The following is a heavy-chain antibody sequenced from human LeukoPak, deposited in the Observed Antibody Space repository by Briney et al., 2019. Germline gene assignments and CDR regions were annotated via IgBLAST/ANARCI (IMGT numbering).Heavy chain of an antibody. D-gene: IGHD3-9*01. Sequence: SETLSLTCAVYGGSFSGYYWSWIRQPPGKGLEWIGSIYYSGSTYYNPSLKSRVTISVDTSKNQFSLKLSSVTAADTAVYYCARHTPYYDILTGPLDYWGQGTLVTVSS. CDR2: IYYSGST. V-gene: IGHV4-34*01. CDR3: ARHTPYYDILTGPLDY. J-gene: IGHJ4*02. CDR1: GGSFSGYY.